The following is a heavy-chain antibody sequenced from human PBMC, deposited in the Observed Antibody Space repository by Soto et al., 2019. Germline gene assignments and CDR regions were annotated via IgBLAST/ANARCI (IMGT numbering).Heavy chain of an antibody. CDR2: INHSGST. J-gene: IGHJ6*02. Sequence: PSETLSLTCAVYGGSFSGYYWSWIRQPPGKGLEWIGEINHSGSTNYNPSLKSRVTISVDTSKNQFSLKLSSVTAADTAVYYCAVPIPPLYWIYIFYYYGTDVWGQGTTVTVSS. D-gene: IGHD1-7*01. CDR3: AVPIPPLYWIYIFYYYGTDV. V-gene: IGHV4-34*01. CDR1: GGSFSGYY.